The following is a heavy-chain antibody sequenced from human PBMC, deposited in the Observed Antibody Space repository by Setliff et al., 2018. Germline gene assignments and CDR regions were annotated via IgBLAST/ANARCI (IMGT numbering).Heavy chain of an antibody. V-gene: IGHV4-39*01. CDR3: ARLSYYGSGSYYDFDS. CDR2: IFHNGST. J-gene: IGHJ4*02. D-gene: IGHD3-10*01. CDR1: GGSISSDTYY. Sequence: SETLSLTCTVSGGSISSDTYYWGWIRQPPGKGLEWIGSIFHNGSTYYSPSLKSRVTISVDTSKNQFSLKLTSVTAADTAVYYCARLSYYGSGSYYDFDSWGQGTLVTVSS.